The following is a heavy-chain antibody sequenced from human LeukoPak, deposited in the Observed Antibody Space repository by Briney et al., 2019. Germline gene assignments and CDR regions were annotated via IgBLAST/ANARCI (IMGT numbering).Heavy chain of an antibody. J-gene: IGHJ5*02. CDR3: ARDPVLMVYAQGNWFDP. CDR2: INPNSGGT. V-gene: IGHV1-2*02. CDR1: GYTFTGYY. D-gene: IGHD2-8*01. Sequence: ASVKVSCKASGYTFTGYYMHWVRQAPGQGLEWMGWINPNSGGTNYAQKFQGRVTMTRDTSISTAHMELSRLRSDDTAVYYCARDPVLMVYAQGNWFDPWGQGTLVTVSS.